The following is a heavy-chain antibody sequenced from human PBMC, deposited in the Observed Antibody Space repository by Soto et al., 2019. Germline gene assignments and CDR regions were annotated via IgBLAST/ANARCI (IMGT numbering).Heavy chain of an antibody. Sequence: ASVKVSCKASGYTFTGYYMHWVRQAPGQGLEWMGWINPNSGGTNYAQKFQGWVTMTRDTSISTAYMELSRLRSDDTAVYYCARGDYDILTGYYNPFDYWGQGTLVTVSS. J-gene: IGHJ4*02. CDR3: ARGDYDILTGYYNPFDY. V-gene: IGHV1-2*04. D-gene: IGHD3-9*01. CDR2: INPNSGGT. CDR1: GYTFTGYY.